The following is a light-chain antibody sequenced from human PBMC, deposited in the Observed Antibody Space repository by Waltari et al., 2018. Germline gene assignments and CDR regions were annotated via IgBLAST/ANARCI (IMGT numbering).Light chain of an antibody. CDR2: DVH. CDR1: SSDVGGYDF. CDR3: CSYACAGTSVL. Sequence: QSALTQPRSVSGSPGQSVTVSCTGTSSDVGGYDFVSWYQQYPGKAPKLIIYDVHKRPPGVPDRFSGSKSGYTASLTISGVLNDDEADYYCCSYACAGTSVLFGGGTTLTVL. V-gene: IGLV2-11*01. J-gene: IGLJ2*01.